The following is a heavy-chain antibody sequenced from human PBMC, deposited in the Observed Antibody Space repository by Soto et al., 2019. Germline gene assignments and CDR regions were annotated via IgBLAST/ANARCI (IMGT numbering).Heavy chain of an antibody. Sequence: QVQLAESGGGVVQPGRSLRLSCAASGFTFSSYGMHWVRQAPGKGLEWVAVIWYDGSNKYYADSVKGRFTISRANSKNTLYLQMNTLRAEDTAVYYCARDPGVFGVVLDYWGQGTLVTVSS. V-gene: IGHV3-33*01. CDR1: GFTFSSYG. CDR2: IWYDGSNK. D-gene: IGHD3-3*01. CDR3: ARDPGVFGVVLDY. J-gene: IGHJ4*02.